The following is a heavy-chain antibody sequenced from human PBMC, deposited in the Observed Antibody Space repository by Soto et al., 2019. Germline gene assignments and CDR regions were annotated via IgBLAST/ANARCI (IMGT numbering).Heavy chain of an antibody. D-gene: IGHD3-16*01. CDR2: ISPDGSDK. CDR3: ARDPYNYGGYGYGMDV. J-gene: IGHJ6*02. V-gene: IGHV3-7*05. CDR1: GFTFSNYW. Sequence: GGSLRLSCVVSGFTFSNYWMSWVRQAPGKGLEWVANISPDGSDKVYVDSVKGRFTISRDNADNSLSLQMNSLGAEDAAVYFCARDPYNYGGYGYGMDVWGQGTTVTVSS.